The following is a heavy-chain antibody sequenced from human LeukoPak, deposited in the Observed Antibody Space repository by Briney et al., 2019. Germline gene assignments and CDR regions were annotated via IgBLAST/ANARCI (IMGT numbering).Heavy chain of an antibody. Sequence: PSETLSLTCTVSGGSISSYYWSWIRQPPGKGLEWIGYIYYSGSTNYNPSLKSRVTISVDTSKNQFSLKLTSVTAADTAVYYCARAGNSGYYSVEYFQHWGQGTLVTVSS. CDR3: ARAGNSGYYSVEYFQH. V-gene: IGHV4-59*08. CDR1: GGSISSYY. CDR2: IYYSGST. J-gene: IGHJ1*01. D-gene: IGHD3-22*01.